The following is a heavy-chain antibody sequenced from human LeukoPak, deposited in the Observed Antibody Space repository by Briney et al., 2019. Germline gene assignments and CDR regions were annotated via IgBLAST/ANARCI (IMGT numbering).Heavy chain of an antibody. CDR2: LTGSGGNT. D-gene: IGHD1-26*01. CDR3: AKSRVGYDY. J-gene: IGHJ4*02. Sequence: GGSLRLSCAASGFTFSSYVMSWVRQAPGQGVEWVSTLTGSGGNTYYADSVKGRFTISRDNSKNTLYLQMNSLRAEDTAVYYCAKSRVGYDYWGQGTLVTVSS. V-gene: IGHV3-23*01. CDR1: GFTFSSYV.